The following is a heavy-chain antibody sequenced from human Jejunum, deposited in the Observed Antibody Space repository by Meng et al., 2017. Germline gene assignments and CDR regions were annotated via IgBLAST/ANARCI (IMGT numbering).Heavy chain of an antibody. D-gene: IGHD5-18*01. CDR2: IYYGGTT. V-gene: IGHV4-61*01. J-gene: IGHJ4*02. CDR1: GGSVSSGSYY. Sequence: QVQLEESGLGLVRSSGTLSLHCTVSGGSVSSGSYYWRWIRQPPGKGLEWIGYIYYGGTTNYNPSLKSRVTISADTSKNQFSLKLSSVTAADTAVYYCARGSRGYSYGWGQGTLVTVSS. CDR3: ARGSRGYSYG.